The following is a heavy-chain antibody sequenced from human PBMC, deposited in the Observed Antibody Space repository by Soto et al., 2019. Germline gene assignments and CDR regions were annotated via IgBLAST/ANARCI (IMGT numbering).Heavy chain of an antibody. Sequence: QLTLKESGPTLVKPTQTLTLTCTLSGFSLSTSGVGVGWIRQTPEKALEWLALIYWTDDKRYSPSLKSRLTITKDTSKNQVVLTMTNMEPVDTATYYCARYFYESSDSSPWDYGMDVWGQGTTVTVSS. CDR3: ARYFYESSDSSPWDYGMDV. CDR1: GFSLSTSGVG. V-gene: IGHV2-5*01. J-gene: IGHJ6*02. CDR2: IYWTDDK. D-gene: IGHD3-22*01.